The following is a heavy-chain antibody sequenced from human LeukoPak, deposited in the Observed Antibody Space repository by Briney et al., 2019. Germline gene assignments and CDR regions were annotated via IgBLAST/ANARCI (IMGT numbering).Heavy chain of an antibody. CDR2: IYYSGST. J-gene: IGHJ6*02. V-gene: IGHV4-31*03. Sequence: PSETLSLTCTVSGGSISSGGSYWSWIRQHPGKGLEWIGYIYYSGSTYYNPSLKSRVTISVDTSKNQFSLKLSSVTAADTAVYYCAREPAPAAAGYYYYYGMDVWGQGTTVTVSS. CDR3: AREPAPAAAGYYYYYGMDV. CDR1: GGSISSGGSY. D-gene: IGHD6-13*01.